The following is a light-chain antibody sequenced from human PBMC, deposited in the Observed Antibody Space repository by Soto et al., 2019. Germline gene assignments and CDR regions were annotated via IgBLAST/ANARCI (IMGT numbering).Light chain of an antibody. CDR1: QNIKNL. V-gene: IGKV3-11*01. CDR2: DAS. Sequence: TQSPATLSVSPGEGATLSCRASQNIKNLLAWYQQRPGQSPRLLIYDASNRATGIPARFSGSGSGTDFTLTISSLEPEDFAVYYCQQRFNWQVTFGQGTRLEIK. J-gene: IGKJ5*01. CDR3: QQRFNWQVT.